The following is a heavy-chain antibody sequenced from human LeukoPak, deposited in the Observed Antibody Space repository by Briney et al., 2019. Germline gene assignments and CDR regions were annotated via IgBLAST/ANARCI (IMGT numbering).Heavy chain of an antibody. Sequence: GGSLRLSCAASGFTVSSSYMSWIRQAPGKGLEWVSYISSSGSTIYYADSVKGRFTISRDNAKNSLYLQMNSLRAEDTAVYYCARDHIAAAEDYMDVWGKGTTVTVSS. D-gene: IGHD6-13*01. V-gene: IGHV3-11*04. CDR3: ARDHIAAAEDYMDV. J-gene: IGHJ6*03. CDR1: GFTVSSSY. CDR2: ISSSGSTI.